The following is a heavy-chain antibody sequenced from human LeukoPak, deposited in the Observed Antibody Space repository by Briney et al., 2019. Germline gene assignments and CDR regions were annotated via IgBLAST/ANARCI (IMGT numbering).Heavy chain of an antibody. CDR1: GYTLTELS. Sequence: GASVKVSCKVSGYTLTELSMHWVRQAPGKGLEWMGGFDPEDGETIYAQKFQCRVTMTEDTSTDTAYMELSSLRSEDTAVYYCATVSGPEMATIQPRDYWGQGTLVTVSS. CDR2: FDPEDGET. J-gene: IGHJ4*02. D-gene: IGHD5-24*01. CDR3: ATVSGPEMATIQPRDY. V-gene: IGHV1-24*01.